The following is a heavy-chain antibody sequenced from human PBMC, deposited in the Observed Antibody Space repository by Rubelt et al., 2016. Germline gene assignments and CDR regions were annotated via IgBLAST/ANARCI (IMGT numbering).Heavy chain of an antibody. D-gene: IGHD5-18*01. CDR3: ARAGYSYGYGDAFDI. CDR2: ISYDGSNK. Sequence: GGGLVKPGRSLRLSCAASGFTFSSYAMHWVRQAPGKGLEWVAVISYDGSNKYYADSVKGRFTISRDNSKNTLYLQMNSLRAEDTAVYYCARAGYSYGYGDAFDIWGQGTMVTVSS. J-gene: IGHJ3*02. CDR1: GFTFSSYA. V-gene: IGHV3-30*04.